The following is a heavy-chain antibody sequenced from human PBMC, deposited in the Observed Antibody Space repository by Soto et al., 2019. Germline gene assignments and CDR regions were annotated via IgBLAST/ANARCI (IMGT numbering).Heavy chain of an antibody. CDR1: VSTFSIYA. D-gene: IGHD6-13*01. CDR2: LIHIFGTA. V-gene: IGHV1-69*06. J-gene: IGHJ6*02. Sequence: QVQLVQSGAAVKKPRSSVKVSCKASVSTFSIYAISWVRQAPGQGLEWLGGLIHIFGTANYAKKIQGRVTITADKSTSTAYLGLSSLRSEDTAVYYCASRDGRIGAAGTGYYYYGMDVWGQGTTVTVSS. CDR3: ASRDGRIGAAGTGYYYYGMDV.